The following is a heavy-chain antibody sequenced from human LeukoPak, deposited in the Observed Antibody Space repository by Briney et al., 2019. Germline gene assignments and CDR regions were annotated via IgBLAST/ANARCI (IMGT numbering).Heavy chain of an antibody. D-gene: IGHD3-22*01. V-gene: IGHV3-23*01. CDR2: INTDGANT. CDR1: GFTFSNYG. J-gene: IGHJ4*02. CDR3: ARGEYNYYDSSAYYYYFDC. Sequence: GGTLRLSCAASGFTFSNYGMSWVRQAPGKGLECVSSINTDGANTYYEDSVKGRFSISRDNSKNTVNLQMKSLREEDTALYYCARGEYNYYDSSAYYYYFDCWGQGTLVTVSS.